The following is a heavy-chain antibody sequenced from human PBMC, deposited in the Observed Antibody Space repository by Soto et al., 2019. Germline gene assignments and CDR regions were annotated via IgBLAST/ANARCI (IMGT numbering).Heavy chain of an antibody. D-gene: IGHD3-22*01. CDR2: IYYSGTT. V-gene: IGHV4-59*08. J-gene: IGHJ4*02. CDR1: GGSINPYY. Sequence: QVQLQESGPGLVKPSETLSLTCTVSGGSINPYYWGWIRQPPGKGLEWIGNIYYSGTTNYHPSLKSRVXXXLXXSKTQFSLKLSSVTAADTAVYYCARLGGYYQAFDSWGQGTLVTVSS. CDR3: ARLGGYYQAFDS.